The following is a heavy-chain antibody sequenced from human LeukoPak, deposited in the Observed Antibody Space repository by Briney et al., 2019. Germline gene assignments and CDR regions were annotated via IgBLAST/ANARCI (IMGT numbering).Heavy chain of an antibody. J-gene: IGHJ3*02. D-gene: IGHD2-2*01. Sequence: SETLSLTCAVYGGSFSDYFWSWIRQPPGKGLEWIGEISHSGSTTYNPSLRSRVTISGDTSKKQFSLKLSSVTAADTAVYYCASPGYCSSTSCYPFDAFDIWGQGTMVTVSS. V-gene: IGHV4-34*01. CDR1: GGSFSDYF. CDR3: ASPGYCSSTSCYPFDAFDI. CDR2: ISHSGST.